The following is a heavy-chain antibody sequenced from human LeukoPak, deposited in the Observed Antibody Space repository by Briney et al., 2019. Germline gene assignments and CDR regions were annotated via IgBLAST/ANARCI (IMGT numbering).Heavy chain of an antibody. CDR1: GFIFSNAW. V-gene: IGHV3-15*07. J-gene: IGHJ4*02. CDR2: IKSKTDGGTT. D-gene: IGHD3-9*01. CDR3: TRVELTGGGNDY. Sequence: PGGSLRLSCAASGFIFSNAWMNWVRQAPGKGLEWVGRIKSKTDGGTTDYAAPVKGRFIISRDDSKNTLYLQMNSLKTEDTALYYCTRVELTGGGNDYWGQGTLVTVSS.